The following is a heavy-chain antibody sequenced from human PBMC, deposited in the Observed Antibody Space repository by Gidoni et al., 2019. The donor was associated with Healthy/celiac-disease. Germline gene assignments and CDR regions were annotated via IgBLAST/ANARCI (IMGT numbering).Heavy chain of an antibody. CDR1: GYTFTSYD. D-gene: IGHD6-6*01. Sequence: QVQLVQSGAEVKKPGASVKVSCKASGYTFTSYDINWVRQATGQGLEWMGWMNPNSGNTGYAQKFQGRVTMTRNTSISTAYMELSSLRSEDTAVYYCAISSIAARRNYYYKDVWGKGTTVTVSS. J-gene: IGHJ6*03. CDR2: MNPNSGNT. V-gene: IGHV1-8*01. CDR3: AISSIAARRNYYYKDV.